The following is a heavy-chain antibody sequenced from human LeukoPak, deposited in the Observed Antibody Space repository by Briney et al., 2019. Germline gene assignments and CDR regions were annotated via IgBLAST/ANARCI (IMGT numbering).Heavy chain of an antibody. CDR2: INPNSGGT. CDR3: ARVRRTWGLYSSSWYTFPDY. CDR1: GYTFTGYY. D-gene: IGHD6-13*01. Sequence: ASVKVSCKASGYTFTGYYMHWVRQAPGQGLEWMGWINPNSGGTNYAQKFQGRVTMTRDTSISTAYMELSRLRSDDTAVYYCARVRRTWGLYSSSWYTFPDYWGQGTLVSVSS. V-gene: IGHV1-2*02. J-gene: IGHJ4*02.